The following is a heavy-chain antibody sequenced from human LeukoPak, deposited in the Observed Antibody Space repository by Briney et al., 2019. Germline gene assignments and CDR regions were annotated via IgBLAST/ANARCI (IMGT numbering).Heavy chain of an antibody. V-gene: IGHV3-23*01. Sequence: PGGSLRLSWAASGFTFSSYGMSWVRQAPGKGLERVSAISGSGGSTYYADSVKGRFTISRDNSKNTLYLQMNSLRAEDTALYYCAKDPTHVDTAMGDYWGQGTLVTVSS. J-gene: IGHJ4*02. CDR3: AKDPTHVDTAMGDY. CDR2: ISGSGGST. D-gene: IGHD5-18*01. CDR1: GFTFSSYG.